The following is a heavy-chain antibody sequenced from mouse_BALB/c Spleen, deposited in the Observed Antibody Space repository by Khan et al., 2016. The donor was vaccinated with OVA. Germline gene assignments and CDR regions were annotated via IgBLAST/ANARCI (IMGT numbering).Heavy chain of an antibody. CDR2: INYSGNT. CDR1: GYSITSDYA. Sequence: EVQLQESGPGLVKPSQSLSLTCTVTGYSITSDYAWNWIRQFPGNKLEWMGYINYSGNTRFNPSLKSRTSITRDISKNQFFLQLNSVTTEDTATYYWARKDYYDYDPFPYWGQGTLVTVSA. CDR3: ARKDYYDYDPFPY. D-gene: IGHD2-4*01. V-gene: IGHV3-2*02. J-gene: IGHJ3*01.